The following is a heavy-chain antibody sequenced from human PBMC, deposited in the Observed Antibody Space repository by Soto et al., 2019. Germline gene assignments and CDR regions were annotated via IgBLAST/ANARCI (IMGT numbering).Heavy chain of an antibody. V-gene: IGHV5-51*01. Sequence: PGESLKISCRGFGYVFYGHWIAWVRQMPGKGLEWMGMIYPDNSITTYSPSFEGQVTLSADKSVSSAYLQLDSLKASDTATYYCARYGGASLVLNWFDFWGQGTLVTVSS. CDR3: ARYGGASLVLNWFDF. D-gene: IGHD6-6*01. J-gene: IGHJ5*01. CDR1: GYVFYGHW. CDR2: IYPDNSIT.